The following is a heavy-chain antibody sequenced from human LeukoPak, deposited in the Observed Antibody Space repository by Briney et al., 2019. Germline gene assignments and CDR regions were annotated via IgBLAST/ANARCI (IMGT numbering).Heavy chain of an antibody. J-gene: IGHJ3*02. Sequence: ASVKVSCXASGYTFTSYGISWVGQAPGQGLEWMGWISAYNGNTNYAQKLQGRVTMTTDTSTSTAYMELRSLRSDDTAVYYCARDQEDYDFWSEDAFDIWGQGTMVTVSS. V-gene: IGHV1-18*01. CDR2: ISAYNGNT. CDR3: ARDQEDYDFWSEDAFDI. CDR1: GYTFTSYG. D-gene: IGHD3-3*01.